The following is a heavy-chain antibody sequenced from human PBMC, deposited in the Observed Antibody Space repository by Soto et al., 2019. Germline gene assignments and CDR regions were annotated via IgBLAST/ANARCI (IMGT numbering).Heavy chain of an antibody. CDR2: INPNSGGT. D-gene: IGHD3-10*01. J-gene: IGHJ6*02. Sequence: GASVKVSCKASGYTFTGYYMHWVRQAPGQGLEWMGWINPNSGGTNYAQKFQGRVTMTRDTSISTAYMELSRLRSDDTAVYYCARGRGAIITIVRGVIDYIPPSYAMDVWGQGTMVTVSS. CDR1: GYTFTGYY. V-gene: IGHV1-2*02. CDR3: ARGRGAIITIVRGVIDYIPPSYAMDV.